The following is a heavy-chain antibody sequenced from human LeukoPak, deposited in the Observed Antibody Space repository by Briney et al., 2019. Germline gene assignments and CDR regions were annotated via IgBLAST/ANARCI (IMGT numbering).Heavy chain of an antibody. D-gene: IGHD1-26*01. CDR1: GFTFSSYA. CDR3: ARDQGSYYALYYFDY. J-gene: IGHJ4*02. V-gene: IGHV3-30*04. CDR2: ISYDGSNK. Sequence: PGGSLRLSCAASGFTFSSYAMHWVRQAPGKGLEWVAVISYDGSNKYYADSVKGRFTISRDNSKNTLCLQMNSLRAEDTAVYYCARDQGSYYALYYFDYWGQGTLVTVSS.